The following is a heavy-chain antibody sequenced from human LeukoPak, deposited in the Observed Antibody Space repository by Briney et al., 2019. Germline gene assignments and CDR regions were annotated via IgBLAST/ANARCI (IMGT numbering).Heavy chain of an antibody. CDR3: AKDGGQYAMH. V-gene: IGHV3-30*02. Sequence: GGSLRLSCAASGFTFSSYGMHWVRQAPGKGLGWVAFIRYDGSNKYYADSVKGRFTTSRDNSKNTLYLQMNRLRAEDPAVSYCAKDGGQYAMHWGQGTLVTVSS. J-gene: IGHJ4*02. CDR1: GFTFSSYG. CDR2: IRYDGSNK.